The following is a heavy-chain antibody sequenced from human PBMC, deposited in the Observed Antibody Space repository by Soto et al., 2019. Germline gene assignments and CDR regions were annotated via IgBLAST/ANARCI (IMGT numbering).Heavy chain of an antibody. CDR2: IYDTGISGYSPST. Sequence: SETLSLTCTVSGGSITSSYWCWIWRPPGKGLEWIAYIYDTGISGYSPSTSYNPSLKSRVTMSVDTSKSQFSLKLTSVTAADTAVYYCARGEDAFFYYGLDVWGQGITVTVSS. J-gene: IGHJ6*02. CDR1: GGSITSSY. V-gene: IGHV4-59*01. CDR3: ARGEDAFFYYGLDV.